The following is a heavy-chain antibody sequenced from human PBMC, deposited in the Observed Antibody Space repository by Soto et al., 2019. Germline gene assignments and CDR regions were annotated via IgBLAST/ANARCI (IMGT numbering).Heavy chain of an antibody. D-gene: IGHD2-15*01. CDR2: IWYDGSNK. CDR3: ASRFCSVGSCYTSGLGYYGMDV. Sequence: GGSLRLSCAASVFTFSSHCMHWVRQAPGKGLEWVAVIWYDGSNKYYADSVKGRFTISRDNSKNTVYLQMNSLGAEDTAVYYCASRFCSVGSCYTSGLGYYGMDVWGQGTTGTVSS. J-gene: IGHJ6*02. V-gene: IGHV3-33*01. CDR1: VFTFSSHC.